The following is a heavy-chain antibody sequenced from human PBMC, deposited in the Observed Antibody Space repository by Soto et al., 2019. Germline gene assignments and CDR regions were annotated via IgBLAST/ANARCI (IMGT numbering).Heavy chain of an antibody. D-gene: IGHD6-6*01. J-gene: IGHJ4*02. CDR2: IYYSGRT. V-gene: IGHV4-30-4*01. CDR3: ARDRSNSPDYFDY. Sequence: PSETLSLTCTVSGGSIKSDAYYWSWIRQPPGKGLEWIGHIYYSGRTYYAPSLESRLTISLDMSKNQFSLRLSSVNASDTAVYYCARDRSNSPDYFDYWGQGTLVTVSS. CDR1: GGSIKSDAYY.